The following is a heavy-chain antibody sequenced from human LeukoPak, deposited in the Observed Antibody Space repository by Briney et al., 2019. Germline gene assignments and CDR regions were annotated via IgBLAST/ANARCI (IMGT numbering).Heavy chain of an antibody. Sequence: ASVKVSCKASGYTFTSYDINWVRQATGQGLEWMGWMNPNSGNTGYAQKFQGRVTMTRNTSIGTAYMELSSLRSEDTAVYYCARVRSSWYDAFDIWGQGTMVTVSS. CDR1: GYTFTSYD. CDR3: ARVRSSWYDAFDI. D-gene: IGHD6-13*01. V-gene: IGHV1-8*01. CDR2: MNPNSGNT. J-gene: IGHJ3*02.